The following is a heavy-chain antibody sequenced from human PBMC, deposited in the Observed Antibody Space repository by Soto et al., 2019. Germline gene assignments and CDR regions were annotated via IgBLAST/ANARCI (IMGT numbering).Heavy chain of an antibody. J-gene: IGHJ3*02. CDR1: GGTFSSYT. V-gene: IGHV1-69*02. Sequence: EASVKVSCKASGGTFSSYTISWVRQAPGQGLEWMGRIIPILGIANYAQKFQGRVTITADKSTSTAYMELSSLRSEDTAVYYCASCLDRGVILNDAFDIWGQGTMVTVSS. D-gene: IGHD3-10*01. CDR2: IIPILGIA. CDR3: ASCLDRGVILNDAFDI.